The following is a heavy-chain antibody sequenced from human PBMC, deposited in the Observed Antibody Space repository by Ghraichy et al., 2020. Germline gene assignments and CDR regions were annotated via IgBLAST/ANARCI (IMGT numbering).Heavy chain of an antibody. D-gene: IGHD6-19*01. V-gene: IGHV3-23*01. J-gene: IGHJ4*02. Sequence: GESLNISCAASGFTFSSYAMSWVRQAPGKGLEWVSAISGSGGSTYYADSVKGRFTISRDNSKNTLYLQMNSLRAEDTAVYYCAKQTMEIAVAGTDYYWGQGTLVTVSS. CDR1: GFTFSSYA. CDR2: ISGSGGST. CDR3: AKQTMEIAVAGTDYY.